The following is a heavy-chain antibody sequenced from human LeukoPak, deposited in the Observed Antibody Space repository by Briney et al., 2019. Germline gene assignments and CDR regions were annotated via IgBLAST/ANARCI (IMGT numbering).Heavy chain of an antibody. V-gene: IGHV3-23*01. J-gene: IGHJ5*02. CDR3: AKQWSGGGSNWFDP. Sequence: GGSLRLSCAASGFTFSSYAMCWVRQAPGKGPEWVSSISGNGGSPYYADSVKGRLTISRDNSKNTLYLQMNSLRAEDTALYYCAKQWSGGGSNWFDPWGQGTLVTVSS. D-gene: IGHD2-15*01. CDR2: ISGNGGSP. CDR1: GFTFSSYA.